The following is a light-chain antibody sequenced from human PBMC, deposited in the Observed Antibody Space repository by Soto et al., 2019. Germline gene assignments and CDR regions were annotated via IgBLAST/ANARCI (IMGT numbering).Light chain of an antibody. CDR2: AAS. V-gene: IGKV1-9*01. CDR1: QGISSY. CDR3: QQLNSYPT. Sequence: IQLTQSSSSLSASVGDRVTITCRASQGISSYLAWYQQKPGKAPKLLIYAASTLQSGVPSRFSGSGSGTDFTLTISSLQPEDFATYYCQQLNSYPTFGPGTKVDIK. J-gene: IGKJ3*01.